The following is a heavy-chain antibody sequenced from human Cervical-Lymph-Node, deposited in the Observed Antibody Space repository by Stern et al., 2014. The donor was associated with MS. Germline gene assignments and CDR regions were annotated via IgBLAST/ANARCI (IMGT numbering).Heavy chain of an antibody. V-gene: IGHV3-53*01. CDR3: ARDTSSPERSDW. CDR2: ITNVGST. J-gene: IGHJ4*02. D-gene: IGHD1-1*01. Sequence: EVQLVESGGGVIQPGGSLRISCTASGFTVGRDYMTWVRQAPGKGLEWVSLITNVGSTFYTDSVKGRFTISRDDSKNTVYLHMTSLRAEDTAMYYCARDTSSPERSDWWGQGTLVTVSS. CDR1: GFTVGRDY.